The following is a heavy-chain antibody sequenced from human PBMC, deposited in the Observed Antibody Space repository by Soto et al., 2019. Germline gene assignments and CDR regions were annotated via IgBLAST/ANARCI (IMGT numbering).Heavy chain of an antibody. CDR2: IAPSGSYA. CDR1: GFSFTLYW. J-gene: IGHJ4*01. CDR3: ARHLVGSTRGNFDY. Sequence: GESLKISCQGSGFSFTLYWLNWVRQMPGKGLEWVGSIAPSGSYATYSPSFQGQVTISADTSITTAYLQWSGLRASDTAMYFCARHLVGSTRGNFDYWGQGTLVTVSS. D-gene: IGHD2-2*01. V-gene: IGHV5-10-1*04.